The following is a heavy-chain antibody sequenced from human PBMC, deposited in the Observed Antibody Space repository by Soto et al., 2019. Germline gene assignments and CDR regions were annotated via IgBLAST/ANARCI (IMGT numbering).Heavy chain of an antibody. CDR3: ARVSEYQLLDYGMDV. V-gene: IGHV1-69*01. D-gene: IGHD2-2*01. CDR2: IIPIFGTA. CDR1: GGTFSSYT. J-gene: IGHJ6*02. Sequence: QVQLVQSGAEVKKPGSSVKVSCKASGGTFSSYTISWVRQAPGQGLEWMGGIIPIFGTANYAQKFKGRVTITADESTSTAYMQQSSLRSVDTAVYYCARVSEYQLLDYGMDVWGQGTTVTVSS.